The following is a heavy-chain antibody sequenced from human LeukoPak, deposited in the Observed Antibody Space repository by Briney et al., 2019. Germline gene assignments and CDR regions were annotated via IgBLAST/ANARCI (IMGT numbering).Heavy chain of an antibody. V-gene: IGHV1-8*03. CDR3: ARGGGTTTPYYYYYYYMDV. J-gene: IGHJ6*03. D-gene: IGHD1-1*01. CDR1: GYTFTSYD. Sequence: ASVKVSCKASGYTFTSYDINWVRQATGQGLEWMGWMNPNSGNTGYAQKFQGRVTITRNTSISTAYMELSSLRSEDTAVYYCARGGGTTTPYYYYYYYMDVWGKGTTVTVSS. CDR2: MNPNSGNT.